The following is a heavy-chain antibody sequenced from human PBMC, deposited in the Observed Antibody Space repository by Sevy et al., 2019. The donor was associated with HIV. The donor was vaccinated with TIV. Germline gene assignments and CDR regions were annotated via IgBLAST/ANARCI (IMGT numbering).Heavy chain of an antibody. D-gene: IGHD6-13*01. CDR2: INPNSGGT. CDR3: ARDFESSSSIPFDY. V-gene: IGHV1-2*06. CDR1: GYTCTGYY. Sequence: ASVKVSCKASGYTCTGYYMHWVRQAPRQGLEWMGRINPNSGGTNYAQKFQGRVTMTRDTSISTAYMELSRLRSDDTAVYYCARDFESSSSIPFDYWGQGTLVTVSS. J-gene: IGHJ4*02.